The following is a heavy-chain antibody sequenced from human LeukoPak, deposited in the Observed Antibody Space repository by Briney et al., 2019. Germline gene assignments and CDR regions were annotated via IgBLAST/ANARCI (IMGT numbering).Heavy chain of an antibody. V-gene: IGHV1-8*03. D-gene: IGHD5-12*01. J-gene: IGHJ6*03. CDR1: GYTFSSYD. CDR2: MNPNSGNT. Sequence: ASVKVSCKASGYTFSSYDINRVRQATGQGLEWMGWMNPNSGNTGYAQKFQGRVTITRNTSISTAQMELSSLRSEDTAVYYCARAPKWQGYYYYMDVWGKGTTVTVSS. CDR3: ARAPKWQGYYYYMDV.